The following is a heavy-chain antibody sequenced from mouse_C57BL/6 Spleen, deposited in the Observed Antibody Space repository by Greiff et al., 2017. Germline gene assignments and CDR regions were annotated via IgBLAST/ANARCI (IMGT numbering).Heavy chain of an antibody. CDR3: ARGSFTTVVGY. Sequence: VQLQQPGAELVKPGASVKLSCKASGYTFTSYWMQWVKQRPGQGLEWIGEIDPSDSYTNYNQQFKGKATLTVDTSSSTAYMQLSSLTSEDSAVYYCARGSFTTVVGYWGQGTTLTVSS. J-gene: IGHJ2*01. CDR2: IDPSDSYT. CDR1: GYTFTSYW. V-gene: IGHV1-50*01. D-gene: IGHD1-1*01.